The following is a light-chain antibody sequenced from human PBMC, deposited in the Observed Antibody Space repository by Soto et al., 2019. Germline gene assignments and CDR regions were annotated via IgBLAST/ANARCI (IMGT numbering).Light chain of an antibody. CDR1: QRVNRF. Sequence: EIVLTQSPGTLSLSPGERATLSCRASQRVNRFLAWFQQKPGQVPRLLIYGASNRATGSPDRFSGSGSETDFTLTITRLEPEDFAVYYCHHYVGSPWAFGQGTKVENK. CDR2: GAS. J-gene: IGKJ1*01. CDR3: HHYVGSPWA. V-gene: IGKV3-20*01.